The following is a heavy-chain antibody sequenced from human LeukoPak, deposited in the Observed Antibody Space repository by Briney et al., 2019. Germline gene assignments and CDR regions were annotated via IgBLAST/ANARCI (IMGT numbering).Heavy chain of an antibody. CDR3: ARVGSGYYDFWSGFDY. CDR1: GGSFSGYY. J-gene: IGHJ4*02. V-gene: IGHV4-34*01. D-gene: IGHD3-3*01. CDR2: INHSGST. Sequence: SETLSLTCAVYGGSFSGYYWSWIRQPPGKGLEWIGEINHSGSTNYNPSLKSRVTISVETSKNQFSLQLNSVPPEDTAVYYCARVGSGYYDFWSGFDYWGQGTLVTVSS.